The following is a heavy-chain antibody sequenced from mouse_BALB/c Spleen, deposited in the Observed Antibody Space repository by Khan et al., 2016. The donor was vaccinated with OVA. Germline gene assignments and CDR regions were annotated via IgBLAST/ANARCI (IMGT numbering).Heavy chain of an antibody. CDR1: GFSVTNYG. D-gene: IGHD1-1*01. V-gene: IGHV2-9*02. CDR2: IWAGGST. CDR3: ARAFYYGAWFAY. J-gene: IGHJ3*01. Sequence: QVQLKQSGPGLVAPSQTLSITCTVSGFSVTNYGVHWVRQPPGKGLEWLGVIWAGGSTNRTSALMSRLSISKDDSKSQVFLTMNSLQTDDTAIYYCARAFYYGAWFAYWGQGTLVTVSA.